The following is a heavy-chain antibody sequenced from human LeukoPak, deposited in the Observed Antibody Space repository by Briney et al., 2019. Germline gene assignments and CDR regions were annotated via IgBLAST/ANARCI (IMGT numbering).Heavy chain of an antibody. D-gene: IGHD6-19*01. CDR1: GFTFSSYG. V-gene: IGHV3-30*02. J-gene: IGHJ4*02. CDR2: IRYDGSNK. Sequence: PGGSLRLSCAASGFTFSSYGMHWVRQAPAKGLEWVAFIRYDGSNKYYADSVKGRFTISRDNSKNTLYLQMNSLRAEDTAVYYCAKDSRETLAGTEDYWGRGTLVTVSS. CDR3: AKDSRETLAGTEDY.